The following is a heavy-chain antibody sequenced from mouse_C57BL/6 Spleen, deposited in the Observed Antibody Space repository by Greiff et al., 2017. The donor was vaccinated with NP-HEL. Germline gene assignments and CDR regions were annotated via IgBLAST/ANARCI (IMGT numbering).Heavy chain of an antibody. Sequence: EVQGVESGGGLVKPGGSLKLSCAASGFTFSSYAMSWVRQTPEKRLEWVATISAGGSYTYYPDNVKGRFTISRDNAKNNLYLQMSHLKSEDPAMYYCARVGYDEDYWGQGTTLTVSS. V-gene: IGHV5-4*01. J-gene: IGHJ2*01. CDR3: ARVGYDEDY. CDR2: ISAGGSYT. D-gene: IGHD2-2*01. CDR1: GFTFSSYA.